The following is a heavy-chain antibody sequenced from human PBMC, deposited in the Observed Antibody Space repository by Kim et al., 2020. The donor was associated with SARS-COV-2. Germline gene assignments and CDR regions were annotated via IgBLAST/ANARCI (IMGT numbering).Heavy chain of an antibody. J-gene: IGHJ6*02. Sequence: RVTISVDTSKNQFSLKLSSVTAADTAVYYCARREVATTDLTHYYYYGMDVWGQGTTVTVSS. D-gene: IGHD5-12*01. CDR3: ARREVATTDLTHYYYYGMDV. V-gene: IGHV4-39*01.